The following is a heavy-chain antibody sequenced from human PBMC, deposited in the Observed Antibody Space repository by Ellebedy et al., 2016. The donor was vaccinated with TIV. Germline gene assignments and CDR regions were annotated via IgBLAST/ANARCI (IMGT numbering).Heavy chain of an antibody. CDR1: GFTFSGYW. CDR3: AKGKGTSDAFDF. J-gene: IGHJ3*01. D-gene: IGHD2-2*01. V-gene: IGHV3-7*05. Sequence: GGSLRLSXAASGFTFSGYWISWVRQAPGKGLEWVANIKEDGSEKYYVDSVKGRFTISRDNAKNSLYLQMNSLRAEDTAMYYCAKGKGTSDAFDFWGQGTMVTVS. CDR2: IKEDGSEK.